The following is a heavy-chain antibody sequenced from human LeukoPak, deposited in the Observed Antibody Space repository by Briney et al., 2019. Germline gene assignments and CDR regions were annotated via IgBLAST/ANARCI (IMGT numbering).Heavy chain of an antibody. CDR3: AKSSRDYSGSYYLGYFDY. Sequence: GGSLRLSCAASGFTVSSNYMTWVRQAPGKGLEWVSVIYRGGSTDYADSVKGRFTISRDNSKNTLYLQMNSLRAEDTAGYYCAKSSRDYSGSYYLGYFDYWGQGTLVTVSS. CDR1: GFTVSSNY. CDR2: IYRGGST. V-gene: IGHV3-53*01. J-gene: IGHJ4*02. D-gene: IGHD1-26*01.